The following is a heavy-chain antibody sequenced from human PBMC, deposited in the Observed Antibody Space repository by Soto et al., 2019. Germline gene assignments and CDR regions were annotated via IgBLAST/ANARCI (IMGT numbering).Heavy chain of an antibody. CDR1: GGTFSSYA. J-gene: IGHJ4*02. CDR3: AEGGGGYCSGGSCYLQGYFDY. D-gene: IGHD2-15*01. V-gene: IGHV1-69*06. Sequence: QVQLVQSGAEVKKPGSSVKVSCKASGGTFSSYAISWVRQAPGQGLEWMGGIIPIFGTANYAQKFQGRVTITADKSTSTAYMELSSLRSEDTAVYYCAEGGGGYCSGGSCYLQGYFDYWGLGTLVTVSS. CDR2: IIPIFGTA.